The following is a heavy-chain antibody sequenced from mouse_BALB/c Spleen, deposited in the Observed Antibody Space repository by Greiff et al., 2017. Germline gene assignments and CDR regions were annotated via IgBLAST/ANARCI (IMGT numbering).Heavy chain of an antibody. D-gene: IGHD2-3*01. V-gene: IGHV1-26*01. CDR3: ARCDGYYDY. J-gene: IGHJ2*01. Sequence: VQLQQSGPELVKPGASVKISCKASGYTFTDYYMNWVKQSHGKSLEWIGLVNPNNGGTSYNQKFKGKATLTVDKSSSTAYMELRSLTSEDSAVYYCARCDGYYDYWGQGTTLTVSS. CDR2: VNPNNGGT. CDR1: GYTFTDYY.